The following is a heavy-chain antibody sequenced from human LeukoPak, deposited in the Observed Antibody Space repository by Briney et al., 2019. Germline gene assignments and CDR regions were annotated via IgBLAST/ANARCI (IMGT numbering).Heavy chain of an antibody. V-gene: IGHV4-61*02. CDR2: IYTSGST. J-gene: IGHJ6*03. CDR1: GGSISSGSYY. D-gene: IGHD2-15*01. Sequence: PSETLSLTCTVSGGSISSGSYYWSWMRQPAGQGLEWIGRIYTSGSTNYTPSLKSRVTISVDPSKNQFSLKLSSVTAADTAVYYCARDRSNTYYYYMDVWGKGTTVTVSS. CDR3: ARDRSNTYYYYMDV.